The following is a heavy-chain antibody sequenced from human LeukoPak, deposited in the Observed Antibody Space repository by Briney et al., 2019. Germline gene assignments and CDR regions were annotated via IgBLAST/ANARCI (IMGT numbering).Heavy chain of an antibody. Sequence: PGGSLGLSCAASGFTFSDYAMSWVGQAPGKGLKWVSAFSGTGGTRYYADSVKGRFTISRDNSKNTLYLQMDSLRAEDTAVYYCARELAYCSTNGCPLGYWGQGTLVTVSS. CDR3: ARELAYCSTNGCPLGY. J-gene: IGHJ4*02. D-gene: IGHD2-2*01. CDR2: FSGTGGTR. CDR1: GFTFSDYA. V-gene: IGHV3-23*01.